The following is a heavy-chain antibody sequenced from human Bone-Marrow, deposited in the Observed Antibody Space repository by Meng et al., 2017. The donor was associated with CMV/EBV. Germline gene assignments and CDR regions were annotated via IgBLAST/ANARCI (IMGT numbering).Heavy chain of an antibody. CDR2: IYYSGST. CDR1: TFSSYA. V-gene: IGHV4-39*01. D-gene: IGHD3-3*01. CDR3: ARPVIYDFWSCYPDGMDV. J-gene: IGHJ6*02. Sequence: TFSSYAMSWVRQAPGKGLEWIGSIYYSGSTYYNPSLKSRVTISVDTSKNQFSLKLSSLTAADAAVYYCARPVIYDFWSCYPDGMDVWGQGTTVTVSS.